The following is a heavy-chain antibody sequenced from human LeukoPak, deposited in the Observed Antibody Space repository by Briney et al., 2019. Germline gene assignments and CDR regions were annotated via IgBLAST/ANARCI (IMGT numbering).Heavy chain of an antibody. Sequence: PGRSLRLSCAASGFTFDDYAMHWVRQAPGKGLEWVSGISWNSGSIGYADSVKGRFTISRDNAKNSLYLQMNSLRAEDTALYYCAKALGATSDYWGQGTLVTVSS. CDR2: ISWNSGSI. CDR3: AKALGATSDY. D-gene: IGHD1-26*01. V-gene: IGHV3-9*01. CDR1: GFTFDDYA. J-gene: IGHJ4*02.